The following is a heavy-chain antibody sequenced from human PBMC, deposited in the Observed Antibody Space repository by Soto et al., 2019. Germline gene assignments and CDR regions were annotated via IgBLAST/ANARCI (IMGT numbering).Heavy chain of an antibody. CDR1: GGSVSRGSYY. CDR2: IYYSGST. CDR3: ARDLGGYPNWFDP. J-gene: IGHJ5*02. V-gene: IGHV4-61*01. D-gene: IGHD3-22*01. Sequence: SLTCTVSGGSVSRGSYYWSWIRQPPGKGLEWIGYIYYSGSTNYNPSLKSRVTISVDTSKNQFSLKLSSVTAADTAMYYCARDLGGYPNWFDPWGQGTLVTVSS.